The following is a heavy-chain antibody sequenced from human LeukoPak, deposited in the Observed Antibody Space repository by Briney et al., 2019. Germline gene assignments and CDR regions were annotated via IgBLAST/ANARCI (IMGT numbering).Heavy chain of an antibody. CDR1: GGSFSGYY. CDR3: ARRKTGYSSGWYEAFDS. V-gene: IGHV4-34*01. D-gene: IGHD6-19*01. Sequence: SETLSLTCAVHGGSFSGYYWSWIRQPPGRGLEWVGEINHSGSTNSNPSLKSRVTISVDSSKNQFSLKLSSVTAADTAVYYCARRKTGYSSGWYEAFDSWGQGTLVTVSS. CDR2: INHSGST. J-gene: IGHJ4*02.